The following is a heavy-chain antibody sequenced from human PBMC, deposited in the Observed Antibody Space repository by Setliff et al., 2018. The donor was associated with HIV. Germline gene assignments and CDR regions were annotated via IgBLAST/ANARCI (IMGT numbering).Heavy chain of an antibody. J-gene: IGHJ5*01. CDR3: AGGFPKYNFRLFDS. Sequence: SETLSLTCAVYGRSLSIYFWTWIRQSPGKRLEWIGEIDHGGSPTYNPSFKSRVSISLDTANKQFSLTLNSLTAADSALYFCAGGFPKYNFRLFDSWGQGTLVTVS. D-gene: IGHD1-1*01. V-gene: IGHV4-34*01. CDR2: IDHGGSP. CDR1: GRSLSIYF.